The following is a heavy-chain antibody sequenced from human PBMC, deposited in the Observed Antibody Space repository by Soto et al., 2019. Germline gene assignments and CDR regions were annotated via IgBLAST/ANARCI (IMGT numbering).Heavy chain of an antibody. Sequence: SETLSLTCAVYCGSLSGYYWSWIRQPPGKGLEWIGEINHSGSTNYNPSLKSRVTISVDTSKNQFSLKLSSVTAADTAVYYCARGRTYYSKEGTWFDPWGQGTLVTVSS. J-gene: IGHJ5*02. CDR1: CGSLSGYY. CDR3: ARGRTYYSKEGTWFDP. CDR2: INHSGST. D-gene: IGHD4-4*01. V-gene: IGHV4-34*01.